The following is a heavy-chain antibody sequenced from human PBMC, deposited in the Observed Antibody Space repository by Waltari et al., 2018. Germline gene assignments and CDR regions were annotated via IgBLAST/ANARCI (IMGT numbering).Heavy chain of an antibody. D-gene: IGHD2-15*01. CDR1: GLTLSNYW. CDR3: VRGQGWPPDY. J-gene: IGHJ4*02. CDR2: MKQDGGEK. V-gene: IGHV3-7*01. Sequence: EVQVVESGGGLVQPGGYLRLSCAASGLTLSNYWMNWVRQAPGTGPEWVANMKQDGGEKYYVDSVTGRFTISGDNATNTLFLQMSSLRVEDAAVYYCVRGQGWPPDYWGQGTPVTVSP.